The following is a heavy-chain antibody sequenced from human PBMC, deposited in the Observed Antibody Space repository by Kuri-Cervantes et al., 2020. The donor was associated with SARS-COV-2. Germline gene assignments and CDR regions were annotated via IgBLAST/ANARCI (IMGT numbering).Heavy chain of an antibody. CDR3: AKDLPGSSAADVY. Sequence: LSLTCAASGFTFSSYEMNWVRQAPGKGLEWVSYISSSGSTIYYADSVRGRFTISRDNSKNTLYLQMNSLRAEDTAVYYCAKDLPGSSAADVYWGQGTLVTVSS. J-gene: IGHJ4*02. CDR2: ISSSGSTI. D-gene: IGHD6-13*01. CDR1: GFTFSSYE. V-gene: IGHV3-48*03.